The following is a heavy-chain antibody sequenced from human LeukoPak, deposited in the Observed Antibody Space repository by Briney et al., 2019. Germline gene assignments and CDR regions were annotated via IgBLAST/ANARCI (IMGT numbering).Heavy chain of an antibody. J-gene: IGHJ6*03. Sequence: GGSLRLSCAASEFTFSSFAMTWVRQASGKGPEWVSSITGSGDITYYADSVKGRFTISRDNSNKMLFLQMNSLRGEDTAVYYCAKGSDSDSSGWPEGHYYYMDVWGKGTTVTVSS. CDR2: ITGSGDIT. D-gene: IGHD6-19*01. V-gene: IGHV3-23*01. CDR1: EFTFSSFA. CDR3: AKGSDSDSSGWPEGHYYYMDV.